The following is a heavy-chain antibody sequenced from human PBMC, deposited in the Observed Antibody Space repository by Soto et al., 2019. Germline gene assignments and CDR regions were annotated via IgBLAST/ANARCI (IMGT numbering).Heavy chain of an antibody. D-gene: IGHD6-13*01. V-gene: IGHV1-46*01. J-gene: IGHJ4*02. CDR1: GYIFINYH. CDR2: NNPNGGST. CDR3: ARDLAAADY. Sequence: QVHLVQSGAEVKKPGASVKVSCKASGYIFINYHIHWVRQAPGQGLEWIGINNPNGGSTNYAQKFRGRVTMASDTSTSTVYMDLSSLRSDDTDVYYCARDLAAADYWGQGTLVTVSS.